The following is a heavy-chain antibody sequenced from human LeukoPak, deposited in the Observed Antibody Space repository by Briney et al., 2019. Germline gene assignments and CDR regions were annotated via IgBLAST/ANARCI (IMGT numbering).Heavy chain of an antibody. CDR3: ARTTALTNYYMDV. Sequence: ASVKVSCKASRYTFTAYYIHWVRQAPGQGLEWMGWIDPNSGNTVYAQQFQDRVTMTRDTSISTAYMELSRLTSDDTAGYYCARTTALTNYYMDVWGKGTTVTVSS. CDR2: IDPNSGNT. CDR1: RYTFTAYY. V-gene: IGHV1-2*02. D-gene: IGHD2-21*02. J-gene: IGHJ6*03.